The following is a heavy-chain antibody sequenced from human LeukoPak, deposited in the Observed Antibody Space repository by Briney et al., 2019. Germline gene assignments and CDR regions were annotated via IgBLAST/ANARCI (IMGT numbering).Heavy chain of an antibody. CDR3: ARIAYCSGGRCYSTYEDY. J-gene: IGHJ4*02. CDR1: GFTFSSYA. V-gene: IGHV3-21*06. CDR2: ISSSSSYI. Sequence: PGGSLRLSCAASGFTFSSYAMSWVRQAPGKGLEWVSSISSSSSYIYYADSVKGRFTISRDNAKNSLYLQMHSLRAEDTAVYYCARIAYCSGGRCYSTYEDYWGQGTLVTVSS. D-gene: IGHD2-15*01.